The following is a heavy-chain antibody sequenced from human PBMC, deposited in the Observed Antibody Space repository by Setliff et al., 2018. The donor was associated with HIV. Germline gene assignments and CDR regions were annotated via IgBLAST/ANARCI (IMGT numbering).Heavy chain of an antibody. CDR1: GGSISGSSYY. J-gene: IGHJ3*02. D-gene: IGHD3-10*01. CDR2: IYSSGST. CDR3: ATSAESGFGIHWGVFNI. V-gene: IGHV4-39*01. Sequence: SETLSLTCTVSGGSISGSSYYWGWIRQPPGKGREWIGSIYSSGSTYYNPSLKSRVTISVDTSKNQFSLKLKSVTAADTAVYYCATSAESGFGIHWGVFNIWGQGTRVTVSS.